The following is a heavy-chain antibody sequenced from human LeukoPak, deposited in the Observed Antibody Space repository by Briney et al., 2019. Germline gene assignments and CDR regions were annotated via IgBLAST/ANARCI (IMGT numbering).Heavy chain of an antibody. CDR2: IIPIFGIA. V-gene: IGHV1-69*04. J-gene: IGHJ5*02. Sequence: ASVKVSCKASGGTFSSYAISWVRQAPGQGLEWMGRIIPIFGIASYAQKFQGRVTITADKSTSTAYMELNSLRSEDTAVYYCARGLQGSSATYNWFDPWGQGTLVTVSS. CDR3: ARGLQGSSATYNWFDP. D-gene: IGHD6-6*01. CDR1: GGTFSSYA.